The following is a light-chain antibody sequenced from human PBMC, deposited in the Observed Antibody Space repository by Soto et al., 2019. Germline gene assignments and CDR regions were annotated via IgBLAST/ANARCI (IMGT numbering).Light chain of an antibody. J-gene: IGKJ3*01. CDR1: QSISGY. Sequence: DIQMTQSPSSLSASVGDRVTITCRASQSISGYLNWYQQKPGKAPKLLIYAASSLQSGVPSRFSGSGSGTDFTLTISSLQPEDFATYYCQESYSTPLITFGPGTTVDIK. CDR2: AAS. V-gene: IGKV1-39*01. CDR3: QESYSTPLIT.